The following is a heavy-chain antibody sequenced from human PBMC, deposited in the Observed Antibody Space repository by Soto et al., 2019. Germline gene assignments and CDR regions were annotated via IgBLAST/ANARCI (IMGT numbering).Heavy chain of an antibody. V-gene: IGHV3-30*18. CDR1: GFTFSSYA. Sequence: GGSLRLSCAASGFTFSSYAMHWVRQAPGKGLEWVAVISYDGSNKYYADSVKGRFTISRDNSKNTLYLQMNSLRAEDTAVYYCAKDKSYSNIYYYYGMDVWGQGTTVTVSS. J-gene: IGHJ6*02. CDR2: ISYDGSNK. D-gene: IGHD4-4*01. CDR3: AKDKSYSNIYYYYGMDV.